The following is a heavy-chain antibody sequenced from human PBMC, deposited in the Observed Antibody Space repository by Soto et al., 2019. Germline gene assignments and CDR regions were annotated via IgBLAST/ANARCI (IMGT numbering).Heavy chain of an antibody. D-gene: IGHD6-6*01. CDR1: GFTFSSYA. CDR2: ISPSGGST. J-gene: IGHJ4*02. CDR3: AKDISNIAARRPFDY. Sequence: GGSLRLSCAASGFTFSSYAMSWVRQAPGRGLEWVSGISPSGGSTYYADSVKGRFTISRDNSKNTLYLQMNSLRAEDTAVYYCAKDISNIAARRPFDYWGQGTLVTVSS. V-gene: IGHV3-23*01.